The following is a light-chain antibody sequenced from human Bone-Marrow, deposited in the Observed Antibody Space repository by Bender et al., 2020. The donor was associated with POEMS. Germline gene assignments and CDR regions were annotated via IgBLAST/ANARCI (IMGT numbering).Light chain of an antibody. CDR1: KLGTRY. CDR2: QDT. V-gene: IGLV3-1*01. Sequence: LTQPPSVSASPGQTASITCSGAKLGTRYVSWYQKKPGQSPLLVIFQDTKRPSGIPERFSGYNSGNTATLTISGTQTMDEADYYCQAWDSSPYVVFGGGTKLTVL. CDR3: QAWDSSPYVV. J-gene: IGLJ2*01.